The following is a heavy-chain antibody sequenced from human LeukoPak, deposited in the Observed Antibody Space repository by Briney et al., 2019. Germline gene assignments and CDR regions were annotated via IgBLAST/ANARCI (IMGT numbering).Heavy chain of an antibody. Sequence: SETLSLTCAVSGYSIISGYYWGWIRPPPGKGLEWIGSIYHSGSTYYNPSLKSRVTISVDTSKNQFSLKLSSVTAADTAVYYCARGPMPHYYDSSGYRYRGVGYFDYWGQGTLVTVSS. J-gene: IGHJ4*02. V-gene: IGHV4-38-2*01. CDR1: GYSIISGYY. D-gene: IGHD3-22*01. CDR2: IYHSGST. CDR3: ARGPMPHYYDSSGYRYRGVGYFDY.